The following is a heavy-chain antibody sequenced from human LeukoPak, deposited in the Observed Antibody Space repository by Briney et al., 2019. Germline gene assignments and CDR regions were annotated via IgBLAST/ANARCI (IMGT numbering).Heavy chain of an antibody. J-gene: IGHJ6*02. CDR1: GFAFSSYG. CDR2: IWYDGSNK. CDR3: ARDPITMVRGVYYYYGMDV. V-gene: IGHV3-33*01. Sequence: GRSLRFSCAASGFAFSSYGMHWVRQAPGKGLEWVAVIWYDGSNKYYADSVKGRFTISRDNSKNTLYLQMNSLRAEDTAVYYCARDPITMVRGVYYYYGMDVWGQGTTVTVSS. D-gene: IGHD3-10*01.